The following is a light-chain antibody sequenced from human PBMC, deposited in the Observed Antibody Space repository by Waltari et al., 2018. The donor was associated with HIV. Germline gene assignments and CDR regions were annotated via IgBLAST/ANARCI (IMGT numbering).Light chain of an antibody. CDR2: KAS. CDR3: QQYNSYPWT. CDR1: QSISSW. J-gene: IGKJ1*01. V-gene: IGKV1-5*03. Sequence: SASVGDRVTITCRASQSISSWLAWYQKKPGKAPKLLIYKASSLESGVPSRFSGSGSGTEFTLTISSLQPDDFATYYCQQYNSYPWTFGQGTKVEIK.